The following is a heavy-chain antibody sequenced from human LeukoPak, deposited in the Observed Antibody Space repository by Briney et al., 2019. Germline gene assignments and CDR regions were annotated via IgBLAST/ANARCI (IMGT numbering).Heavy chain of an antibody. D-gene: IGHD6-19*01. V-gene: IGHV3-7*01. CDR2: IKQDGREK. J-gene: IGHJ5*02. CDR1: GFTFSSYW. CDR3: ARDVDSSGRNLFWFDP. Sequence: GGSLRLSCAASGFTFSSYWMSWVRQAPGKGLEWVANIKQDGREKYYVDSVKGRFTISRDNAKNSLYLQMNSLRAEDTAVYYCARDVDSSGRNLFWFDPWGQGTLVTVSS.